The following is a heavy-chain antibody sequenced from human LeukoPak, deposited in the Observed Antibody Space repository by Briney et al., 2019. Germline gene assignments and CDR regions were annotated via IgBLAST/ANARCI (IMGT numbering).Heavy chain of an antibody. V-gene: IGHV3-23*01. Sequence: GGAPRVSSAPSRVTFSSYAMSCGRQAPGKRREWGSAISGSGGSLYYAAYVKGRFTISRENSKNTMYLQMNSLRAEDTAVYSCAKDRSRVGATTAFDIWGQGTMVTVSS. CDR2: ISGSGGSL. CDR1: RVTFSSYA. CDR3: AKDRSRVGATTAFDI. D-gene: IGHD1-26*01. J-gene: IGHJ3*02.